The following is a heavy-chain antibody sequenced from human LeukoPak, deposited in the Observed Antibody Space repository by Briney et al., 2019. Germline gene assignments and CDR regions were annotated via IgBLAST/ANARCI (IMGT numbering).Heavy chain of an antibody. CDR3: ARDKGSQYSSSSYFDF. Sequence: GGSLRLTCAASGFTFDEFGMSWVRQAPGKGLQWVSGVNYNGGSTSYADSVKGRFTISRDNAKNSLFLQMNSLSADDTALYYCARDKGSQYSSSSYFDFWGQGTLVTVSS. V-gene: IGHV3-20*04. J-gene: IGHJ4*02. D-gene: IGHD6-13*01. CDR2: VNYNGGST. CDR1: GFTFDEFG.